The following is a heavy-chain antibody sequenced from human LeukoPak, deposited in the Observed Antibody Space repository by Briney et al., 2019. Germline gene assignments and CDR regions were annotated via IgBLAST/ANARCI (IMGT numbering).Heavy chain of an antibody. V-gene: IGHV4-4*09. CDR2: IHSDGTT. CDR1: GVSLTNYY. D-gene: IGHD3-16*01. CDR3: ARLKCRGGEALHFDS. J-gene: IGHJ4*02. Sequence: SETLSLTCSVSGVSLTNYYWGWIRQPPGKGLVFIGYIHSDGTTNYDSSLQSRVAISLDSSKIQFSLRLYSVTAADTALYFCARLKCRGGEALHFDSWGQGTLVTVSS.